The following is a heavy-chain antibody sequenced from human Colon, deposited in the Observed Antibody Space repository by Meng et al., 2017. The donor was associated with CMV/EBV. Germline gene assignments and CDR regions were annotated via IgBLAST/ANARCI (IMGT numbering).Heavy chain of an antibody. CDR3: ARERRMWELRTPWFDS. V-gene: IGHV3-43D*03. CDR2: ITWHGDST. CDR1: FTFDAYA. J-gene: IGHJ5*01. D-gene: IGHD1-26*01. Sequence: FTFDAYAMPWVRQAPGKGLEWVSLITWHGDSTYYGDSVKGRFTISRDNSKNSLYLQMNSLRTEDTAFYYCARERRMWELRTPWFDSWGQGTLVTVSS.